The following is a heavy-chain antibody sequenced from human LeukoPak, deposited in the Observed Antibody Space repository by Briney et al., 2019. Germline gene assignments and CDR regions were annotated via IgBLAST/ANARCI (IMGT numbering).Heavy chain of an antibody. D-gene: IGHD3-3*01. CDR2: IYYSGST. Sequence: SETLSLTCTVSGGSISSGGYYWSWIRQHPGKGLEWIGYIYYSGSTYYNPSLKSRVTISVDTSKNQFSLKLSSVTAADTAVYYCARDRHAYDFWSGKGGYYGMDVWGQGTTVTVSS. CDR1: GGSISSGGYY. V-gene: IGHV4-31*03. J-gene: IGHJ6*02. CDR3: ARDRHAYDFWSGKGGYYGMDV.